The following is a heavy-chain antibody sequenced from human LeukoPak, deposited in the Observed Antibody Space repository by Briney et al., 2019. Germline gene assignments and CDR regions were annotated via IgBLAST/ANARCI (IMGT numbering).Heavy chain of an antibody. CDR2: INSDGSST. V-gene: IGHV3-74*01. CDR1: GFTFSSYW. Sequence: QSGGSLRLSCAASGFTFSSYWMHWVRQAPGKGLVWVSRINSDGSSTSYADSVKGRFAISRDNAKNTLYLQMNSLRAEDTAVYYCARVLTLSPDYYYYMDVWGKGTTVTISS. D-gene: IGHD2-8*02. CDR3: ARVLTLSPDYYYYMDV. J-gene: IGHJ6*03.